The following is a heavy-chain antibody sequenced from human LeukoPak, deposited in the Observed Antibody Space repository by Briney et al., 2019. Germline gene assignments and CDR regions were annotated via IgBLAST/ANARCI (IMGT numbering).Heavy chain of an antibody. D-gene: IGHD3-22*01. V-gene: IGHV4-59*01. CDR1: GGSISSYY. CDR2: IYYSGST. J-gene: IGHJ4*02. CDR3: ARLSLYGGWLYLDY. Sequence: SETLSLTCTVSGGSISSYYWSWIRQPPGKGLEWIGYIYYSGSTNYNPSLKSRVTISVDTSKNQFSLKLSSVTAADTAAYYCARLSLYGGWLYLDYWGQGTLVTVSS.